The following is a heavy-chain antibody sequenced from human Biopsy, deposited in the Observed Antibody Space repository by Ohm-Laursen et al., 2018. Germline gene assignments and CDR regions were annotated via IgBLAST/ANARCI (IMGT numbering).Heavy chain of an antibody. CDR1: GVSISVDGYY. CDR3: ATFRASWDTTQGGDY. J-gene: IGHJ4*02. CDR2: IYHSGTT. Sequence: SQTLSLTCTVSGVSISVDGYYWAWIRQLPGKGLDWIGYIYHSGTTYYIPSPKSRLTMSVDTSKNEFSLRLRSVTAADTAVYFCATFRASWDTTQGGDYWGQGTLVTVSS. V-gene: IGHV4-31*03. D-gene: IGHD1-26*01.